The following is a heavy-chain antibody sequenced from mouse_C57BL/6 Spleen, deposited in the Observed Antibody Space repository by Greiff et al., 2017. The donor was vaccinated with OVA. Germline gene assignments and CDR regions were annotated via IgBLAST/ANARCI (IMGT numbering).Heavy chain of an antibody. CDR3: ARNIGKLSQEDYAMDY. V-gene: IGHV2-2*01. J-gene: IGHJ4*01. Sequence: VKLQQSGPGLVQPSQSLSITCTVSGFSLTSYGVHWVRQSPGKGLEWLGVIWSGGSTDYNAAFISRLSISKDNSKSQVFFKMNSLQADDTAIYYCARNIGKLSQEDYAMDYWGQGTSVTVSS. CDR2: IWSGGST. D-gene: IGHD3-3*01. CDR1: GFSLTSYG.